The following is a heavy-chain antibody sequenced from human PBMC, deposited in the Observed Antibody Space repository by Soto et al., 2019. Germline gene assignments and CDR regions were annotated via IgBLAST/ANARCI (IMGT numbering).Heavy chain of an antibody. V-gene: IGHV1-18*01. D-gene: IGHD2-21*01. CDR1: GYDFTSYG. J-gene: IGHJ3*02. CDR3: ARGRIVASIHDAFEI. Sequence: QGQLLQCGDEVKKPGASVRVSCRASGYDFTSYGISWVRQAPGQGLEWVSWISAYNGKRDTAQKFQGRVTMTLDTSTETAHMELGDLTSADTAVYYCARGRIVASIHDAFEIWGQGTMVAVSS. CDR2: ISAYNGKR.